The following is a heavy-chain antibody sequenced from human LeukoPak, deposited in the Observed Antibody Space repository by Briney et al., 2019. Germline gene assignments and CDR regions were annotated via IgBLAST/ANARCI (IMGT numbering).Heavy chain of an antibody. CDR3: ANLRAAAGNFYYGMDV. J-gene: IGHJ6*02. D-gene: IGHD6-13*01. Sequence: PGGSLRLSCAASGFTFSSYAMHWVRQAPGKGLEWVAVISYDGSNKYYADSVKGRFTISRDNSKNTLYLQMNSLRAEDTAVYYCANLRAAAGNFYYGMDVWGQGTTVTVSS. CDR1: GFTFSSYA. V-gene: IGHV3-30-3*01. CDR2: ISYDGSNK.